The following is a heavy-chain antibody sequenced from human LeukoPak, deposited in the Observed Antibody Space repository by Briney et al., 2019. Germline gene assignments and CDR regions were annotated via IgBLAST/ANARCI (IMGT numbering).Heavy chain of an antibody. Sequence: SETLSLTCTVSGGSISSYYWSWIRQPPGKGLEWIGYIYYSGSTNYNPSLKSRVTISVDTSKNQFSLKLSSVTAADTAVYYCARSVEGYCSGGSCYYYYYYMDVWGKGTTVTVSS. D-gene: IGHD2-15*01. V-gene: IGHV4-59*01. CDR2: IYYSGST. J-gene: IGHJ6*03. CDR1: GGSISSYY. CDR3: ARSVEGYCSGGSCYYYYYYMDV.